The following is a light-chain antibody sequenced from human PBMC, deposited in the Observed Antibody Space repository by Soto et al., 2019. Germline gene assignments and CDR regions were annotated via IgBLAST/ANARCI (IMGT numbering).Light chain of an antibody. V-gene: IGKV4-1*01. Sequence: DIVMEQIPVAPAVFLGERATINCKSSQGVLYSSNNKNYFAWYQQKPGQPPKLLIYWASTRESGVPDRFSGSGSGTDFTLTISSLQAEDVAVYYCQQYYSTPRTFGEGTKVDI. CDR2: WAS. J-gene: IGKJ1*01. CDR1: QGVLYSSNNKNY. CDR3: QQYYSTPRT.